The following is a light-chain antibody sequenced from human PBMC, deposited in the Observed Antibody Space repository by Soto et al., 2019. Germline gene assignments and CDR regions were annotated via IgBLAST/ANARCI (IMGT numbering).Light chain of an antibody. V-gene: IGKV3-15*01. CDR3: QQYASSPQT. J-gene: IGKJ1*01. CDR2: GAS. CDR1: QSVSRY. Sequence: EIVMTQSPASLSVSPGERVTLSCTASQSVSRYLAWYQQIPGQAPRLLIHGASTGAIGVPDRFSGSGSGTEFTLTISTLQSEDFAVYSCQQYASSPQTFGQGTKV.